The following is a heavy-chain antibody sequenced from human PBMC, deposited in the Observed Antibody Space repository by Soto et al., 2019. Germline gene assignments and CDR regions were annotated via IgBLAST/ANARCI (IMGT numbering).Heavy chain of an antibody. CDR3: AKGGGGFGELLQCIDY. J-gene: IGHJ4*02. CDR1: RLSFSSYG. D-gene: IGHD3-10*01. Sequence: QMQLVESGGGVVQPGTSLRLSCAASRLSFSSYGMHWVRQAPGKGLEWVAVISHDGSNKYYADSVKGRFTISRDNSENTVYLQMNSLRVEETAVYYCAKGGGGFGELLQCIDYWGQGILVTVSS. V-gene: IGHV3-30*18. CDR2: ISHDGSNK.